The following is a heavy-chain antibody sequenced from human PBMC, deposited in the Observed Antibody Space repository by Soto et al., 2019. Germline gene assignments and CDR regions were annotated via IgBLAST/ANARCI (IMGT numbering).Heavy chain of an antibody. D-gene: IGHD3-22*01. J-gene: IGHJ4*02. V-gene: IGHV2-5*01. CDR2: IYLNDHN. CDR1: GFSLIISREG. CDR3: AHRQTLQYDSSGYFNEYFEY. Sequence: SGPTLVNPTHTLTLTCTFSGFSLIISREGVGCIRQPPGKALGWLSLIYLNDHNGYSPPLDSMLTITKDTSKKQVVLIMTNMDSEDPGTYYCAHRQTLQYDSSGYFNEYFEYWGKGAMVTVCS.